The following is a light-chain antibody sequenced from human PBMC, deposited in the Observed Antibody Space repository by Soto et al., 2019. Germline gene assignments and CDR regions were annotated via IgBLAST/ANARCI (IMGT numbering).Light chain of an antibody. J-gene: IGLJ1*01. CDR1: SSDVGGYNY. Sequence: QSALTQPASVSGSPGQSITISCTGTSSDVGGYNYVSWYQQHPGKAPKLMIYDVSNRPSGVSNRFSGSKSGNTASLTISGLHAEDEADYYCNSYTSRSSSTYVFGTGTKLTVL. CDR2: DVS. CDR3: NSYTSRSSSTYV. V-gene: IGLV2-14*01.